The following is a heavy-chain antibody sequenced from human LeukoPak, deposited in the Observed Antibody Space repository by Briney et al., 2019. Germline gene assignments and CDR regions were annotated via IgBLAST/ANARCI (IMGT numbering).Heavy chain of an antibody. Sequence: GGSLRLSCAASGFTFSSYTMSWVRQAPGKGLEWVSAISGSGGSTYYADSVKGRFTISRDNSKNTLYLQMNSLRAEDTAVYYCAKHKYSSSWYRRNWFDPWGQGTLVTVSS. V-gene: IGHV3-23*01. D-gene: IGHD6-13*01. CDR3: AKHKYSSSWYRRNWFDP. CDR2: ISGSGGST. CDR1: GFTFSSYT. J-gene: IGHJ5*02.